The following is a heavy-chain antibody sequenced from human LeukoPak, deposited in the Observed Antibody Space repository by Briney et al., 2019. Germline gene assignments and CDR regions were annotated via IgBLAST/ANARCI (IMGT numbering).Heavy chain of an antibody. V-gene: IGHV1-8*01. Sequence: GASVKVSCKASGYTFTSYDINWVRQATGQGLEWMGWMNPNSGNTGYAQKFQGRVTMTRNTSISTAYMELSSLRSEDTAVYYCARGVWGYCSSTSCGDVWGQGTTVTVSS. CDR1: GYTFTSYD. D-gene: IGHD2-2*01. CDR2: MNPNSGNT. CDR3: ARGVWGYCSSTSCGDV. J-gene: IGHJ6*02.